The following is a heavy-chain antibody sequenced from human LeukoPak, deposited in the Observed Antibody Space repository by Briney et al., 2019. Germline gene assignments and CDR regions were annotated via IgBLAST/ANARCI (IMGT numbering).Heavy chain of an antibody. Sequence: GGSLRLSCAASGFTFSAYIMNWVRQAPGKGLEWVSSISSSSGYIYYADSVKGRFTISRDNSKNTLYLQMNSLRAEDTAVYYCARVQAAAGTFDYWGQGALVTVSS. CDR1: GFTFSAYI. CDR2: ISSSSGYI. CDR3: ARVQAAAGTFDY. J-gene: IGHJ4*02. D-gene: IGHD6-13*01. V-gene: IGHV3-21*01.